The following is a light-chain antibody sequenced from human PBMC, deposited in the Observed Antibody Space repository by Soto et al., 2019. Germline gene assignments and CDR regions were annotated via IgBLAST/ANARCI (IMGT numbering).Light chain of an antibody. CDR1: QSVDNNY. CDR2: GSS. J-gene: IGKJ4*01. CDR3: QEYGSSPRIT. V-gene: IGKV3-20*01. Sequence: EIVLTQSPGTLSLSPGERATLSCRASQSVDNNYLSWYQQRPGQAPRLLIYGSSYRATGIPDRFSGSGSGTDFSLTISRLEPEDFAVYYCQEYGSSPRITFGGGTKVEIK.